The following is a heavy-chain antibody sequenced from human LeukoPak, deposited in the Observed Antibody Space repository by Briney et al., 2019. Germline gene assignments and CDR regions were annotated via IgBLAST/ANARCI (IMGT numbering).Heavy chain of an antibody. CDR3: AKGSLRFINWFDP. V-gene: IGHV3-7*03. CDR2: IKQDGSEK. CDR1: GFTFSSYW. J-gene: IGHJ5*02. D-gene: IGHD3-3*01. Sequence: GGSLRLSCAASGFTFSSYWMSWVRQAPGKGLEWVANIKQDGSEKYYVDSVKGRFTISRDNSKNTLYLQMNSLRAEDTAVYYCAKGSLRFINWFDPWGQGTLVTVSS.